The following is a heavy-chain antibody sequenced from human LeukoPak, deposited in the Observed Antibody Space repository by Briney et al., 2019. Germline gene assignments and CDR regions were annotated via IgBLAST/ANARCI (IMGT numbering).Heavy chain of an antibody. CDR1: GGSVSNYY. Sequence: SETLSLTCIVSGGSVSNYYWNWIRQPPRKGLEWIGYVHYSGNTNYNPSLKSRVTISVGTSKTQFSLKLSSVTAADTAVYYCARMIASAGTEYFDLWGHGALVTVSS. J-gene: IGHJ2*01. V-gene: IGHV4-59*02. D-gene: IGHD6-13*01. CDR3: ARMIASAGTEYFDL. CDR2: VHYSGNT.